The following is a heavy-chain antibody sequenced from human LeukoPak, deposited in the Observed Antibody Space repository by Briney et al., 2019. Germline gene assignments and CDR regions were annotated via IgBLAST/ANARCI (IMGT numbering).Heavy chain of an antibody. V-gene: IGHV3-30*02. Sequence: DSVNGRFAISRDNSKNTLYLQMNSLRVEDTAVYYCAKDLPPFDYWGQGALVTVSS. J-gene: IGHJ4*02. CDR3: AKDLPPFDY.